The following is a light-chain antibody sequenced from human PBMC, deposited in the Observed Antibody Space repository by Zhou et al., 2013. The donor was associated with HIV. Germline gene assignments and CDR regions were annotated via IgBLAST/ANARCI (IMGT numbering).Light chain of an antibody. CDR3: QQSDSFPLT. J-gene: IGKJ4*01. Sequence: DIQMTQSPSSVSASVGDRVTITCRASQGISSWLVWYQQKPGKAPKLLIFAASSLHTGVPSRFSGSRSGTEFSLTINSLQPEDFATYFCQQSDSFPLTFGGGPKWRS. CDR1: QGISSW. V-gene: IGKV1-12*01. CDR2: AAS.